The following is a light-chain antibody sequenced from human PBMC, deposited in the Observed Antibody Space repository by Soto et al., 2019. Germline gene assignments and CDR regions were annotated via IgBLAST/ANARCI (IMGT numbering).Light chain of an antibody. J-gene: IGKJ1*01. CDR2: GAS. CDR3: QHHNSYSQT. Sequence: DIQMTQSPPTLSASVGDRVTITCRASQSIRHYLAWYQQMPGKAPKLLIYGASTFQSGVPSRFSGSGSGTEFTLSFIILQPDDFGTYFCQHHNSYSQTFGQGTKVDIK. CDR1: QSIRHY. V-gene: IGKV1-5*01.